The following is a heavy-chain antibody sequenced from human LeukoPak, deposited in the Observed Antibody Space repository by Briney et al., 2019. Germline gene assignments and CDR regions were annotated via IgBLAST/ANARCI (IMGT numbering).Heavy chain of an antibody. V-gene: IGHV3-9*01. CDR2: ISWNSGSI. Sequence: GGSLRLSRAASGFTFDDYAMHWVRQAPGKGLEWVSGISWNSGSIGYADSVKGRFTISRDNAKNSLYLQMNSLRAEDTALYYCAKDIAAAGTGWYFDLWGRGTLVTVSS. CDR1: GFTFDDYA. J-gene: IGHJ2*01. D-gene: IGHD6-13*01. CDR3: AKDIAAAGTGWYFDL.